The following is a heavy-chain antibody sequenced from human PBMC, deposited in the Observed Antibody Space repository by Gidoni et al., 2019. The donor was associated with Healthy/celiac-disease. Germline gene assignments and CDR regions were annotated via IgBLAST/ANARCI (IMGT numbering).Heavy chain of an antibody. V-gene: IGHV3-30*03. Sequence: QVQLVESGGGVVQPGRSLRLSCAASGFTFSSYGMHWVRPAPGKGLEWVAVISYDGSNKYYADSVKGRFTISRDNSKNTLYLQMNSLRAEDTAVYYCAGGGSSQGNHFDYWGQGTLVTVSS. CDR1: GFTFSSYG. D-gene: IGHD2-15*01. CDR2: ISYDGSNK. CDR3: AGGGSSQGNHFDY. J-gene: IGHJ4*02.